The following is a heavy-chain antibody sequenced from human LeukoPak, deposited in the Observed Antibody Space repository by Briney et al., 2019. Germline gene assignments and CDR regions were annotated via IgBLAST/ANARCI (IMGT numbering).Heavy chain of an antibody. V-gene: IGHV4-39*01. Sequence: PSETLSLTCTVSGGSISSSSYYWGWIRQPPGKGLEWIGSIYYSGSTYYNPSLKSRVTISVDTSKNQFSLKLSSVTAADTAVYYCARHHNYYDSSGYPNYFDYWGQGTLVTVSS. CDR1: GGSISSSSYY. J-gene: IGHJ4*02. CDR2: IYYSGST. D-gene: IGHD3-22*01. CDR3: ARHHNYYDSSGYPNYFDY.